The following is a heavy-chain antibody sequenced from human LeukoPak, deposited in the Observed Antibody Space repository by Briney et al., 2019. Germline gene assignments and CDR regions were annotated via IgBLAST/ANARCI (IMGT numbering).Heavy chain of an antibody. CDR2: ISYDGRIK. J-gene: IGHJ4*02. CDR1: GFAFSTYA. D-gene: IGHD5-12*01. Sequence: GGSLRLSCAASGFAFSTYAIHWVRQAPGKGLEWVSFISYDGRIKYYADSVKGRFTISRDNSKNTLYLQMNSLRAEDTAVYYCARDPSPRYGWLRLGNDDRNDYWGQGTLVTVSS. CDR3: ARDPSPRYGWLRLGNDDRNDY. V-gene: IGHV3-30-3*01.